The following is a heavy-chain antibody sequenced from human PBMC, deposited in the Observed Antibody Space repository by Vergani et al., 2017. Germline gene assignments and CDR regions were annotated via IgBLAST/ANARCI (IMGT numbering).Heavy chain of an antibody. CDR2: INTNTGNP. CDR1: GYTFTSYA. CDR3: ARGWVRGVIITPYYYYYGMDV. Sequence: QVQLVQSGSELKKPGASVKVSCKASGYTFTSYAMNWVRQAPGQGLEWMGWINTNTGNPTYAQGFTGRFVFSLDTSVSTAYLQISSLKAEDTAVYYCARGWVRGVIITPYYYYYGMDVWGQGTTVTVSS. D-gene: IGHD3-10*01. V-gene: IGHV7-4-1*02. J-gene: IGHJ6*02.